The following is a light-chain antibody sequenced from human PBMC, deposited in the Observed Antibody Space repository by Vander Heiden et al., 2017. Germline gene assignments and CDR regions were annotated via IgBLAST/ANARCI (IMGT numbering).Light chain of an antibody. CDR2: GAS. Sequence: ESVLTQSPGTLSLSPGERASLSCRAGQSISSSYLSLAWYQQRPGQAPRLLIYGASSRATGIPDRFSGSGSGTDFTLTISRLEPEDFAVYYCQQYGSSPYTFGQGTKLEIK. CDR1: QSISSSY. CDR3: QQYGSSPYT. J-gene: IGKJ2*01. V-gene: IGKV3-20*01.